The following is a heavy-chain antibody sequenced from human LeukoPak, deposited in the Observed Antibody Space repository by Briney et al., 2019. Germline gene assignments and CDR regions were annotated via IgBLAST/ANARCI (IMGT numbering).Heavy chain of an antibody. CDR1: GFTFSRYW. D-gene: IGHD1-1*01. CDR3: ARQRYSDY. CDR2: IKEDGSEN. Sequence: GGSLRLSCAASGFTFSRYWMTWVRQAPGKGLEWVANIKEDGSENSYVESVKGRFTISRDNAKNSLYLQLNSLRAEDTAAYFCARQRYSDYWGQGTLVTVSS. V-gene: IGHV3-7*01. J-gene: IGHJ4*02.